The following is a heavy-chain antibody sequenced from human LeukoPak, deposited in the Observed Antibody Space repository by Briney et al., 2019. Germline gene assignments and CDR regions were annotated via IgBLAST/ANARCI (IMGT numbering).Heavy chain of an antibody. J-gene: IGHJ5*02. D-gene: IGHD2-15*01. CDR1: GGSISSYY. Sequence: PSETLSLTCTVSGGSISSYYWSWIRQPAGKGLEWIGRIYTSGSTNYNPSLKSRVTMSVDTSKNQFSLKLSSVTAADTAVYYCARVGCSGGSCYRVDPWGQGTLVTVSS. V-gene: IGHV4-4*07. CDR3: ARVGCSGGSCYRVDP. CDR2: IYTSGST.